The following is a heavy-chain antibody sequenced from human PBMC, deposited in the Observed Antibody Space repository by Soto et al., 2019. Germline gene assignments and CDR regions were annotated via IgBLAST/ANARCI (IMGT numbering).Heavy chain of an antibody. V-gene: IGHV4-34*01. J-gene: IGHJ4*02. D-gene: IGHD2-15*01. CDR3: ARGYCSGGSCYWEYYFDY. CDR1: GGSFSGYY. Sequence: QVQLQQWGAGLLKPSETLSLTCAVYGGSFSGYYWSWIRQPPGKGLEWIGEINHSGSTNYNPSLKRRVTNSVDTSKNQFSLKLSSVTAADTAVYYCARGYCSGGSCYWEYYFDYWGQGTLVTVSS. CDR2: INHSGST.